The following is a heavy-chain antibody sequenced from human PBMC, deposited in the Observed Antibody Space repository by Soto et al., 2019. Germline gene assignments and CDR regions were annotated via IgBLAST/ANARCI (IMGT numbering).Heavy chain of an antibody. CDR1: GFYFGDYY. CDR2: IDSGDGTT. J-gene: IGHJ4*02. D-gene: IGHD6-13*01. V-gene: IGHV3-11*01. Sequence: KPGGSLRLSCTGSGFYFGDYYMSWIRQAPGKGLEWVSYIDSGDGTTYYTDSVKGRFTISRDNAKKTVYLQMSSLRVEDTALYYCVRPYYSSSWFPFDRWGQGTLFTVSS. CDR3: VRPYYSSSWFPFDR.